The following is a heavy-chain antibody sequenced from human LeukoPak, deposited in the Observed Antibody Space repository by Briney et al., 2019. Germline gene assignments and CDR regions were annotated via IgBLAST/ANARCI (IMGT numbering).Heavy chain of an antibody. CDR3: ARDGVINCSSTSCPHYYYYGMDV. D-gene: IGHD2-2*01. J-gene: IGHJ6*02. CDR1: GFPFSSYW. CDR2: IKQDGSKK. V-gene: IGHV3-7*01. Sequence: GGSLRLSCVASGFPFSSYWMTWVRQAPGKGLEWVANIKQDGSKKSYVDSVKGRFTISRDNSKNTLYLQMNSLRAEDTAVYYCARDGVINCSSTSCPHYYYYGMDVWGQGTTVTVSS.